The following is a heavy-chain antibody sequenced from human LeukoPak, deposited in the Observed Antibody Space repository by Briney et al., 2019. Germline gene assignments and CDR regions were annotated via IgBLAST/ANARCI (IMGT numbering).Heavy chain of an antibody. CDR1: GFTFSSYA. D-gene: IGHD5-12*01. Sequence: PGGSLRLSCAASGFTFSSYAMHWVRQAPGKGLEWVAVISYDGGNKYYADSVKGRFTISRDNSKNTLYLQMNSLRAEDTAVYYCARDQGGTWLRLRGYFDYWGQGTLVTVSS. V-gene: IGHV3-30*01. CDR3: ARDQGGTWLRLRGYFDY. CDR2: ISYDGGNK. J-gene: IGHJ4*02.